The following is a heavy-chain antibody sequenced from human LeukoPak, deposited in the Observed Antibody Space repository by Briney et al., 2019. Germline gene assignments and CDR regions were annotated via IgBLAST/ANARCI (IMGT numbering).Heavy chain of an antibody. Sequence: ASVKVSCKASGYTFTSYYMHWVRQAPGQGLEWMGIINPSGGSTSYAQKFQGRVTMTRDTSTSTVYMELSSLRSEDTAVYYCARASRLSWRDRYYYMDVWGKGTTVTVSS. CDR3: ARASRLSWRDRYYYMDV. CDR1: GYTFTSYY. CDR2: INPSGGST. D-gene: IGHD3-16*02. V-gene: IGHV1-46*01. J-gene: IGHJ6*03.